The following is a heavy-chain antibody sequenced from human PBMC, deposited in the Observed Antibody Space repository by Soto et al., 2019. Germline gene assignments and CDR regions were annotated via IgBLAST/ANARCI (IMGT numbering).Heavy chain of an antibody. V-gene: IGHV1-2*02. CDR3: SRARHSGSSVYNNDY. Sequence: GASVKVSCKTSRYVFTGYYIHWVRQAPGQGLEWMGWVSANSGGTNSAQKFQDRVIMTRDTSTSTAYMELSRLRSDDTAVYYCSRARHSGSSVYNNDYWGQGTLVTVSS. CDR2: VSANSGGT. D-gene: IGHD3-22*01. J-gene: IGHJ4*02. CDR1: RYVFTGYY.